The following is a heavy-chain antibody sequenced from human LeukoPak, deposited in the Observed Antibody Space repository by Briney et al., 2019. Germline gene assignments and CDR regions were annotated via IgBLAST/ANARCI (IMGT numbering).Heavy chain of an antibody. CDR1: GGSISSYY. D-gene: IGHD1-1*01. J-gene: IGHJ4*02. CDR2: IHTSGSI. Sequence: SETLSLTCSVSGGSISSYYWSWIRQPAGKGLEWIGRIHTSGSINYNPSLKSRVTMSADTSKNQFSLKLRSVTAADTAVYYCAGGNELPIDYWGQGTLVTVSS. CDR3: AGGNELPIDY. V-gene: IGHV4-4*07.